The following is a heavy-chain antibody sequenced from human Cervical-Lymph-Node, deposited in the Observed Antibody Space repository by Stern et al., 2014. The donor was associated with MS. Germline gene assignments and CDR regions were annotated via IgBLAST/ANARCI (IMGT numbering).Heavy chain of an antibody. V-gene: IGHV3-9*01. J-gene: IGHJ4*02. CDR1: GFKFDDYA. CDR2: ISWNSGSR. Sequence: EVQLVESGGGLVQPGRSLRLSCAASGFKFDDYAMHWVRQVPGKGLEWVSGISWNSGSRDYADSVKGRFTISRDNAKNSLYLQMNSLRPEDTAFYYCAKDTAHYYGSGTFLEYWGQGNLVTVSS. CDR3: AKDTAHYYGSGTFLEY. D-gene: IGHD3-10*01.